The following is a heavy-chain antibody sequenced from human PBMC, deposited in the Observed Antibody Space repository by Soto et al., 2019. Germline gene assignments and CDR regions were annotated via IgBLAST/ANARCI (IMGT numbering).Heavy chain of an antibody. CDR1: GYTFNTYY. V-gene: IGHV1-46*02. D-gene: IGHD2-21*02. Sequence: GASVKVSCKPSGYTFNTYYLHWLRQAPGQALEWMGVIHPSGGGTTYAQKFLGRVTVTRGTSTTTVFMELSSLRSDDTAVYYCARGGHIAVVTASFDYWGQGTLVTVSS. CDR2: IHPSGGGT. J-gene: IGHJ4*02. CDR3: ARGGHIAVVTASFDY.